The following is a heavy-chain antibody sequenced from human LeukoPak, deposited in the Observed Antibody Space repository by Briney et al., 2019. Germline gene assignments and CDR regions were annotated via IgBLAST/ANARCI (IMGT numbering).Heavy chain of an antibody. V-gene: IGHV3-9*01. CDR3: AKSVLWFGELAMDV. CDR2: ISWNSGSI. J-gene: IGHJ6*02. D-gene: IGHD3-10*01. Sequence: SGGSLRLSCVASGFTFSSHSMSWVRHAPGKGLEWVSGISWNSGSIGYADSVKGRFTISRDNAKNSLYLQMNSLRAEDTALYYCAKSVLWFGELAMDVWGQGTTVTVSS. CDR1: GFTFSSHS.